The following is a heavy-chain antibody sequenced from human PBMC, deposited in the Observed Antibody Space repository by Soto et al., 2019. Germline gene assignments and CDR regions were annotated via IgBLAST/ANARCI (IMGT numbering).Heavy chain of an antibody. Sequence: QVHLQESGPGLVKPSGTLSLTCAVSGGSIGSSNWWRWVRQPPGKGREWIGEIYHSGTTNYNQFLKSRIIITVDKTKNQCSLKLSSVTAADTAVYYCAGSMTTWGNWFDPWGQGTLVTVSS. D-gene: IGHD1-1*01. CDR2: IYHSGTT. V-gene: IGHV4-4*02. CDR1: GGSIGSSNW. CDR3: AGSMTTWGNWFDP. J-gene: IGHJ5*02.